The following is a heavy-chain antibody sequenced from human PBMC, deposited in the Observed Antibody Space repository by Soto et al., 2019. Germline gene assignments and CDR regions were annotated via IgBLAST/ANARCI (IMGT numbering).Heavy chain of an antibody. J-gene: IGHJ5*02. Sequence: GSVKVSCKASGYTFTSYGISWVRQAPGQGLEWMGWISAYNGNTNYAQKLQGRVTMTTDTSTSTAYMELRSLRSDDTAVYYCARDFFAGTTSLYNWLGLDPWGQGTLGT. CDR2: ISAYNGNT. V-gene: IGHV1-18*04. CDR1: GYTFTSYG. CDR3: ARDFFAGTTSLYNWLGLDP. D-gene: IGHD1-1*01.